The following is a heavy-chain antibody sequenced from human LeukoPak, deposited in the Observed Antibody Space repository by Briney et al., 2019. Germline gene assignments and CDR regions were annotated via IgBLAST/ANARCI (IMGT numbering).Heavy chain of an antibody. V-gene: IGHV1-3*01. J-gene: IGHJ4*02. D-gene: IGHD5-24*01. Sequence: GASAKVSCKASGYTFTSYAMHWVRQAPGQRLEWMGRINAGNGNTKYSQKFQGRVTITRDTSASTAYMELSSLRSEDTAVYYCARVSGRWLQFNYWGQGTLVTVSS. CDR3: ARVSGRWLQFNY. CDR1: GYTFTSYA. CDR2: INAGNGNT.